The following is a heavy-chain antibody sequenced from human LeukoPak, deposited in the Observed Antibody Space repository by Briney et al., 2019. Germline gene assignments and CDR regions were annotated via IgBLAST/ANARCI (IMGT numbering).Heavy chain of an antibody. CDR1: GFTFSSYG. CDR2: IWYDGSNK. Sequence: GGSLRLSCAAAGFTFSSYGMHWVRQAPGKGLEWVAVIWYDGSNKYYADSVKGRFTISRDNSKNTLYLQMNSLRAEDTAVYYCARTPASPTYYYDSSGYFDYWGQGTLVTVSS. CDR3: ARTPASPTYYYDSSGYFDY. V-gene: IGHV3-33*08. D-gene: IGHD3-22*01. J-gene: IGHJ4*02.